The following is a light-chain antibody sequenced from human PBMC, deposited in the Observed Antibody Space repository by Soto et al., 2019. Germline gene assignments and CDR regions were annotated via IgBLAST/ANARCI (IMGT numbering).Light chain of an antibody. Sequence: QSALTQPASVSGSPGQAITISCSGTSSEVGAFNYVSWYQQHPGKAPKLMIYDVSNRPSGVSNRFSGSKSGNTASLTISGRGADDEDDYYCYSDTSNNTDVFGTGTKLTVL. CDR2: DVS. J-gene: IGLJ1*01. V-gene: IGLV2-14*03. CDR1: SSEVGAFNY. CDR3: YSDTSNNTDV.